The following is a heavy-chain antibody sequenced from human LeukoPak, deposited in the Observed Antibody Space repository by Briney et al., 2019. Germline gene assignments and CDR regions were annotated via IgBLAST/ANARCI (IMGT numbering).Heavy chain of an antibody. CDR1: GGSISNESYW. J-gene: IGHJ3*02. Sequence: NPSETLSLTCIVSGGSISNESYWWGWIRQPPGMGLEWIVSIYFNGGTFYNPSVKSRVSISLDTSNNQFSLKLSSVTAADSAVYYCARDVGGRYPPQTAFDIWGQGRTVTVSS. D-gene: IGHD1-26*01. V-gene: IGHV4-39*07. CDR3: ARDVGGRYPPQTAFDI. CDR2: IYFNGGT.